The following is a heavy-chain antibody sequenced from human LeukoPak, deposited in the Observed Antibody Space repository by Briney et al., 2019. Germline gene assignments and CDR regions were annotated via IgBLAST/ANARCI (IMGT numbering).Heavy chain of an antibody. V-gene: IGHV4-39*07. Sequence: PSETLSLTCTVSGGSISSYYWGWIRQPPGKGLEWIGSIYYSGSTPYNPSLKSRVTISVDTSKNQFSLKLSSVTAADAAVYYCARVWELSDAFDIWGQGTMVTVSS. CDR3: ARVWELSDAFDI. CDR1: GGSISSYY. J-gene: IGHJ3*02. CDR2: IYYSGST. D-gene: IGHD1-26*01.